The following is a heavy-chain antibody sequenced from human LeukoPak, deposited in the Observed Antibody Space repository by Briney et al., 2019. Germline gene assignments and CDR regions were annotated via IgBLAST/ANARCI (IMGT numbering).Heavy chain of an antibody. CDR2: INPNSGGT. D-gene: IGHD2-15*01. V-gene: IGHV1-2*02. CDR3: ARDIGYCSGGSCYSGRTNNWFDP. J-gene: IGHJ5*02. CDR1: GYTFTGYY. Sequence: GASVKVSCKASGYTFTGYYMHWVRQAPGQGLEWMGWINPNSGGTNYAQKFQGRVTMTRDTSISTAYMELSRLRSDDTAVYYCARDIGYCSGGSCYSGRTNNWFDPWGQGTLVTVSS.